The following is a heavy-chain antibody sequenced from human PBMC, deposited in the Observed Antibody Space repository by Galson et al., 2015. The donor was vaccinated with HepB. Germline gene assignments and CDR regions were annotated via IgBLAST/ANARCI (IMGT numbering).Heavy chain of an antibody. D-gene: IGHD2-15*01. V-gene: IGHV3-30-3*01. J-gene: IGHJ4*02. CDR2: ISYDGNNK. CDR3: AREPRYCSGGNCYLERFDF. Sequence: SLRLSCAASGFTFSSYVMHWVRQAPGKGLEWVAVISYDGNNKYYADSVKGRFTISRDNSKNALFLQMNSLRAEDTAVYYCAREPRYCSGGNCYLERFDFWGQGTLVTVSS. CDR1: GFTFSSYV.